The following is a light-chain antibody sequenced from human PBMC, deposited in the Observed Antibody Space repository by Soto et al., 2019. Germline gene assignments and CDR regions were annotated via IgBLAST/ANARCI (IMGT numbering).Light chain of an antibody. Sequence: EIEMTQSPASLCLAPGERVTLPCRASESVSTNLAWYQQKAGQAPRLLIYGASTRATGIPDRFRGSGSGTDFSLTISRLEPEDFAVYYCQQYGSSRTFGQGTKVDIK. J-gene: IGKJ1*01. CDR3: QQYGSSRT. V-gene: IGKV3-20*01. CDR1: ESVSTN. CDR2: GAS.